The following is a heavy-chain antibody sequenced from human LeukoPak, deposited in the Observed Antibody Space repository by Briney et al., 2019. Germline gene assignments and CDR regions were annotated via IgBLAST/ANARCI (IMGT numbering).Heavy chain of an antibody. CDR2: IYYSGSI. J-gene: IGHJ3*02. CDR1: GGSISSYY. D-gene: IGHD2-2*01. CDR3: ARESAVPAATDAFDI. Sequence: SETLSLTCTVSGGSISSYYWSWIRQPPGKGLEWIGYIYYSGSINYNPSLKSRVTISVDTSKNQFSLKLSSVTAADTAVYYCARESAVPAATDAFDIWGQGTMVTVSS. V-gene: IGHV4-59*01.